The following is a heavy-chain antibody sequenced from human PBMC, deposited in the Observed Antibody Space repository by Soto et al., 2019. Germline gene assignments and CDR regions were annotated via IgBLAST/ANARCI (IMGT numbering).Heavy chain of an antibody. CDR1: GFTFTSSA. V-gene: IGHV1-58*01. CDR3: AARGEDGYNPQKCYHYHGMDV. Sequence: GASVKVSCKASGFTFTSSAVQWVRQARGQRLEWIGWIVVGSGNTNYAQKFQERVTITRDMSTSTAYMELSSLRSEDTAVYYCAARGEDGYNPQKCYHYHGMDVWGQGTRATVSS. D-gene: IGHD5-12*01. J-gene: IGHJ6*02. CDR2: IVVGSGNT.